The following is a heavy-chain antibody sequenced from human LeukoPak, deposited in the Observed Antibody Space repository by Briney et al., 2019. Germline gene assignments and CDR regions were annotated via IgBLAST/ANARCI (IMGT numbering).Heavy chain of an antibody. V-gene: IGHV1-18*01. CDR2: ISAYNGIT. D-gene: IGHD2-2*01. CDR1: GYGFTGYG. Sequence: SVQVSCKAYGYGFTGYGIRWLRQAPAQGLEWMGWISAYNGITKYAEKVQGRVTMTTDTFTSTAYMELCSLRSDDTAVYYWARDSRVPAESRDYYYMDVWGKGTTVTVSS. CDR3: ARDSRVPAESRDYYYMDV. J-gene: IGHJ6*03.